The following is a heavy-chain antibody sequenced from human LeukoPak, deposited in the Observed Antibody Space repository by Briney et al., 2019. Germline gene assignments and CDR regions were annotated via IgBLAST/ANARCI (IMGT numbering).Heavy chain of an antibody. J-gene: IGHJ3*02. V-gene: IGHV5-51*01. CDR3: ARGIVVVAATGRDDAFDI. Sequence: GESLKISCXGSGYSFTSYWIGWVRQMPGKGLQWMGIIYPGDSDTRYSPSFQGQVTISADKSISTAYLQWSSLKASDTAMYYCARGIVVVAATGRDDAFDIWGQETMVTVSS. D-gene: IGHD2-15*01. CDR1: GYSFTSYW. CDR2: IYPGDSDT.